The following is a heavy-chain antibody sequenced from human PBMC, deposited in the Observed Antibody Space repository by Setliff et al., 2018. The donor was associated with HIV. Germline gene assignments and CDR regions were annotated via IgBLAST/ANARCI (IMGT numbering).Heavy chain of an antibody. CDR2: INHSGST. CDR1: GGSFSGYY. D-gene: IGHD3-3*01. Sequence: SETLSLTCAVYGGSFSGYYWSWIRQPPGKGLEWIGEINHSGSTNYNPSLKSRLTIIVDTSKNQFSLKLSSATAADTAVYYCARRLQFLEFLHGVGGLDVWGQGTTVTVSS. J-gene: IGHJ6*02. V-gene: IGHV4-34*01. CDR3: ARRLQFLEFLHGVGGLDV.